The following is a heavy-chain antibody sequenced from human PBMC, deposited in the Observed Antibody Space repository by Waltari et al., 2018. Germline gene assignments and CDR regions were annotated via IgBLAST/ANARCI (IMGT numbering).Heavy chain of an antibody. V-gene: IGHV4-34*01. CDR1: GGSFRGYY. J-gene: IGHJ4*02. D-gene: IGHD3-3*01. CDR2: INHSGST. CDR3: ARGPRITIFGVVIPGGYYFDY. Sequence: QVQLQQWGAGLLKPSETLSLTCAVYGGSFRGYYWSWIRQPPGKGLEWIGEINHSGSTNYNPSLKSRVTISVDTSKNQFSLKLSSVTAADTAVYYCARGPRITIFGVVIPGGYYFDYWGQGTLVTVSS.